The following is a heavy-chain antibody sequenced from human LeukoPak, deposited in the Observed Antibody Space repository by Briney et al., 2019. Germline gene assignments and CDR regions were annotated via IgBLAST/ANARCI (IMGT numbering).Heavy chain of an antibody. CDR1: GRTFSSYA. V-gene: IGHV1-69*01. D-gene: IGHD1-14*01. Sequence: SVKVSCKASGRTFSSYAISWVRQAPGQGLEWMGGIIPIFGTANYAQKSQGRVTITEDESTSTAYMELSSLRSEDTAVYFCARDSGTEPYMGKLDYWGQGTLVTVSS. J-gene: IGHJ4*02. CDR3: ARDSGTEPYMGKLDY. CDR2: IIPIFGTA.